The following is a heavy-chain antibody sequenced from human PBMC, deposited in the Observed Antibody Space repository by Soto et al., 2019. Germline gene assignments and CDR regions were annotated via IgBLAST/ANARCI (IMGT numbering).Heavy chain of an antibody. D-gene: IGHD3-10*01. V-gene: IGHV3-21*06. CDR3: ARSSGGSGKLWNYYGMDV. Sequence: GGSLRLSCAASGFTFSSYSMNWVRQAPGKGLEWVSSISSGSSYMYYADSVKGRFTISRDNAKNSLYLQMNSLRAEDTAVYYSARSSGGSGKLWNYYGMDVWGQGTTVTVSS. J-gene: IGHJ6*02. CDR1: GFTFSSYS. CDR2: ISSGSSYM.